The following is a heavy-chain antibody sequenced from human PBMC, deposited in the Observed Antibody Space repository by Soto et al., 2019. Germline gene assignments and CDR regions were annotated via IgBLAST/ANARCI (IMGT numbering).Heavy chain of an antibody. V-gene: IGHV3-13*01. CDR2: IGTAGDT. Sequence: PGGSLRLSCAASGFTFSSYDMHWVRQATGKGLEWVSAIGTAGDTYYPGSVKGRFTISRENAKNSLYLQMNSLRAGDTAVYYCARFGGNYYGSGSYSDAFDIWGEGTMVTVSS. J-gene: IGHJ3*02. CDR3: ARFGGNYYGSGSYSDAFDI. D-gene: IGHD3-10*01. CDR1: GFTFSSYD.